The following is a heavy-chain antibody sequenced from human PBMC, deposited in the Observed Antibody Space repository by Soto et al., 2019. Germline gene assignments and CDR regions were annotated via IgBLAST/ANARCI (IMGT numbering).Heavy chain of an antibody. CDR3: ARAPLLYCSGGSCYGWFDP. CDR2: IIPIFGTA. Sequence: SVKVSCKASGGTFSSYAISWVRQAPGQGLEWMGGIIPIFGTANYAQKFQGRVTITADKSTSTAYMELSSLRSEDTAVYYCARAPLLYCSGGSCYGWFDPWGQGTLVTVSS. D-gene: IGHD2-15*01. J-gene: IGHJ5*02. CDR1: GGTFSSYA. V-gene: IGHV1-69*06.